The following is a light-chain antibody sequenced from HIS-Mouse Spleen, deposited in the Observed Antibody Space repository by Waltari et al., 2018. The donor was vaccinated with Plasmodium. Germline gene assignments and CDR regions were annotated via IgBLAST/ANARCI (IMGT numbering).Light chain of an antibody. CDR2: KDS. CDR1: ALPKQY. Sequence: SYELTQPPSVSVSPGQTARITCSGDALPKQYAYWYQQKPGQAPVLVLYKDSERPSGIPERLSGSSSGTTVTLTISGVQAEDEADYYCQSADSSGTPNWVFGGGTKLTVL. CDR3: QSADSSGTPNWV. V-gene: IGLV3-25*03. J-gene: IGLJ3*02.